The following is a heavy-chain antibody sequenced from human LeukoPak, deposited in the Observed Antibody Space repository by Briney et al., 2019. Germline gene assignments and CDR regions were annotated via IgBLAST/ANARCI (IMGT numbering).Heavy chain of an antibody. Sequence: AGGSLRLSCAASGFTFSSYWMHWVRQAPGKGLVWVSRINPDGSYTSDADSVKGRFTTSRDNAKNTLYLQMNSLRAEDTAVYYCARDLTGGDDYWGQGTLVTVSS. V-gene: IGHV3-74*01. CDR2: INPDGSYT. D-gene: IGHD2-8*02. CDR1: GFTFSSYW. J-gene: IGHJ4*02. CDR3: ARDLTGGDDY.